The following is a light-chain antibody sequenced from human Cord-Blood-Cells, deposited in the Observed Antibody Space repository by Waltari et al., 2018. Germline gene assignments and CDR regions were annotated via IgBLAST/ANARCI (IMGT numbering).Light chain of an antibody. CDR1: SSDVGGYNY. Sequence: QSALTQPRSVSGSPGQSVTISCTGTSSDVGGYNYVAWYQQHPGKAPKLMIYDVSKLPTGVPDLFCASKSGNTASLTNSVLQAEDEADYYCCSYAGSYTYGFGTGTKVTVL. V-gene: IGLV2-11*01. CDR3: CSYAGSYTYG. CDR2: DVS. J-gene: IGLJ1*01.